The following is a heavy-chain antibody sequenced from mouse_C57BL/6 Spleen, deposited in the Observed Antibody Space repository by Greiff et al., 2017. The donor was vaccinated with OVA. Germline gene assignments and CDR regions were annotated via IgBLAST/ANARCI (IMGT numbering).Heavy chain of an antibody. V-gene: IGHV7-3*01. CDR3: ASLYYGSSAFAY. Sequence: EVKLVESGGGLVQPGGSLSLSCAASGFTFTDYYMSWVRQPPGKALEWLGFIRNKANGYTTEYSASVKGRFTISRDNSQSILYHQMNALRAEDSATYYCASLYYGSSAFAYWGQGTLVTVSA. J-gene: IGHJ3*01. CDR1: GFTFTDYY. CDR2: IRNKANGYTT. D-gene: IGHD1-1*01.